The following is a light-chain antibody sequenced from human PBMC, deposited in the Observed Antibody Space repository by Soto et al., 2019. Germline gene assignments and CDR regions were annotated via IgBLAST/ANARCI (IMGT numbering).Light chain of an antibody. CDR1: QDVSSK. Sequence: ELVVTQSPATLSVSPGERVTLSCRTSQDVSSKLAWYQQKAGQAPSLLIYDASTRATGTPARFSGSGSGTEFTLAVSSLQSEDYAVYFCYQYIRWPLTFGGGTKVEIK. CDR3: YQYIRWPLT. V-gene: IGKV3D-15*01. CDR2: DAS. J-gene: IGKJ4*01.